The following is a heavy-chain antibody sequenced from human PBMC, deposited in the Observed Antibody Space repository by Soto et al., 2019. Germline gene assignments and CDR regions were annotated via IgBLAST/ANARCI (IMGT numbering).Heavy chain of an antibody. CDR3: ARQAFFHYYDSSGYLDY. CDR2: ISSSSSYI. J-gene: IGHJ4*02. D-gene: IGHD3-22*01. CDR1: GFTFSSYN. Sequence: GGSLRLSCAASGFTFSSYNMNWVRQAPGKGLEWVSSISSSSSYIYYADSVKGRFTISRDNAKNSLYLQMNSLRAEDTAVYYCARQAFFHYYDSSGYLDYWGQGTLVTVSS. V-gene: IGHV3-21*01.